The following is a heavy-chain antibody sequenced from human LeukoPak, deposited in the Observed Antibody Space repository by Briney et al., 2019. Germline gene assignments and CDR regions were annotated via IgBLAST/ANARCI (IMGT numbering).Heavy chain of an antibody. Sequence: GGSLRLSCAASGFTFSSYGMHWVRQAPGKGLEWVAVIWYDGSNKYYADPVKGRFTISRDNSKNTLYLQMNSLRAEDTAVYYCARDLGTTAARRNWYFDLWGRGTLVTVSS. CDR1: GFTFSSYG. V-gene: IGHV3-33*01. J-gene: IGHJ2*01. CDR3: ARDLGTTAARRNWYFDL. CDR2: IWYDGSNK. D-gene: IGHD6-6*01.